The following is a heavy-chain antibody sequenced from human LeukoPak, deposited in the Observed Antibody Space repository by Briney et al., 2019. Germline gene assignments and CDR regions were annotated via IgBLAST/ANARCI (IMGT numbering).Heavy chain of an antibody. D-gene: IGHD3-16*01. Sequence: SVKVSCKASGGIFNRDGFSWVRQAPGQGLEWMGGIIPILGAANYAQKFQGRVTITADKFTRTAYMELSSLRSEDTAVYYCARDNDSRDPPHFDYWGQGTLVTVSS. CDR2: IIPILGAA. J-gene: IGHJ4*02. CDR1: GGIFNRDG. CDR3: ARDNDSRDPPHFDY. V-gene: IGHV1-69*10.